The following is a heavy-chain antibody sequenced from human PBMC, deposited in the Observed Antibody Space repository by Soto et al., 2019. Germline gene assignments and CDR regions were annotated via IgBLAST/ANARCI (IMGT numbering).Heavy chain of an antibody. CDR1: GFTFSSYS. J-gene: IGHJ5*02. V-gene: IGHV3-21*01. D-gene: IGHD2-2*01. CDR2: ISSSSSYI. CDR3: ARDSGDIVVVRFDP. Sequence: GGSLRLSCAASGFTFSSYSMNWVRQAPGKGLEWVSSISSSSSYIYYADSVKGQFTISRDNAKNSLYLQMNSLRAEDTAVYYCARDSGDIVVVRFDPWGQGTLVTVSS.